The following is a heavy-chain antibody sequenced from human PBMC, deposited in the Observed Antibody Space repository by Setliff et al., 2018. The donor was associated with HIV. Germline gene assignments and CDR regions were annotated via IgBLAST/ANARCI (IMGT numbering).Heavy chain of an antibody. CDR2: INPNSGGT. Sequence: ASVKVSCKASGYTFTGYHMHWVRQAPGQGLEWMGWINPNSGGTNYSQKFQGRVIMTRDTSISKAYMELSRLRSDDTAVYYCARTPYGDYGINFNAFDLWGQGTLVTVS. D-gene: IGHD4-17*01. J-gene: IGHJ3*01. CDR1: GYTFTGYH. CDR3: ARTPYGDYGINFNAFDL. V-gene: IGHV1-2*02.